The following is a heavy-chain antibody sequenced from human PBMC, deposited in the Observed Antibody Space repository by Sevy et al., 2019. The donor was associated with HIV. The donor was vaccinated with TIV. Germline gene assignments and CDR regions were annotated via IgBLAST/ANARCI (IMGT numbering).Heavy chain of an antibody. J-gene: IGHJ4*02. CDR3: ARDTGKNY. V-gene: IGHV4-4*07. CDR2: MHSGGNT. D-gene: IGHD2-8*02. Sequence: SETLSLTCTVSGASITTYYWSWFRQPAGKGLEWIGRMHSGGNTNYNPSLQGRVTMSLDTSKNQFSLTSDFVTAADAAVYYCARDTGKNYWGQGILVTVSS. CDR1: GASITTYY.